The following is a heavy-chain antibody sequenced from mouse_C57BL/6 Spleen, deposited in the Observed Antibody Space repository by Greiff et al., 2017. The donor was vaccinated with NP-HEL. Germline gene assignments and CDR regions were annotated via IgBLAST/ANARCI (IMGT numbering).Heavy chain of an antibody. V-gene: IGHV14-1*01. J-gene: IGHJ3*01. CDR2: IDPEDGDT. CDR1: GFNIKDYY. Sequence: EVKLMESGAELVRPGASVKLSCTASGFNIKDYYMHWVKQRPEQGLEWIGRIDPEDGDTEYAPQFQGKATMTADTSSNTAYLQLSSLTSEDTAGYYCTGDYDGLAWFAYWGQGTLVTVSA. D-gene: IGHD2-4*01. CDR3: TGDYDGLAWFAY.